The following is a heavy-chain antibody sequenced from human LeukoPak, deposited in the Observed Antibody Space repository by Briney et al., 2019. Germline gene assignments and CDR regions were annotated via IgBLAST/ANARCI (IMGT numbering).Heavy chain of an antibody. J-gene: IGHJ4*02. CDR1: GLTFSNYG. CDR3: AKSQFYTVKAPFDY. CDR2: ISHDGSNN. Sequence: GGSLRLSCAASGLTFSNYGMHWVRQAPGKGLEWVVVISHDGSNNNYADSVKGRFTISRDNSKNTLYLQMNSLRAEDTAVYYCAKSQFYTVKAPFDYWGQGTLVTVSS. V-gene: IGHV3-30*18. D-gene: IGHD4-17*01.